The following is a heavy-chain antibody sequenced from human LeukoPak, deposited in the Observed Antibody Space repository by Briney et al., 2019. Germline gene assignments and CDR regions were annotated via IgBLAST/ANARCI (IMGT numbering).Heavy chain of an antibody. V-gene: IGHV4-61*09. Sequence: PSQTLSLTCAVSGGSISSGSYDWYWIRQPAGKGLEWIGHIYTSGSSNYSPSLKSRVTISVDTSKNQFSLKLTSVTAADTAVYYCTKGRGIWGQGTLVTVSS. J-gene: IGHJ4*02. CDR2: IYTSGSS. CDR1: GGSISSGSYD. CDR3: TKGRGI. D-gene: IGHD3-10*01.